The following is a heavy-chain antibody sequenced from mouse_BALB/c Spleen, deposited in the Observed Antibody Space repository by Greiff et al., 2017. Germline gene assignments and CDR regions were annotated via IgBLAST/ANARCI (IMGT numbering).Heavy chain of an antibody. CDR3: ARNDYDRVFAY. J-gene: IGHJ3*01. CDR1: GFNIKDTY. V-gene: IGHV14-3*02. Sequence: EVMLVESGAELVKPGASVKLSCTASGFNIKDTYMHWVKQRPEQGLEWIGRIDPANGNTKYDPKFQGKATITADTSSNTAYLQLSSLTSEDTAVYYCARNDYDRVFAYWGQGTLVTVSA. CDR2: IDPANGNT. D-gene: IGHD2-4*01.